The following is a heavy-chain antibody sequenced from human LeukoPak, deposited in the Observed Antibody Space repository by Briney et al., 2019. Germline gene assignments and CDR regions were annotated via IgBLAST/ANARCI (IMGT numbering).Heavy chain of an antibody. CDR2: IRSKANSYAT. V-gene: IGHV3-73*01. J-gene: IGHJ4*02. CDR1: GFTFSGSA. D-gene: IGHD3-9*01. Sequence: GGSLRLSCAASGFTFSGSAMHWVRQASGQGLEWVGRIRSKANSYATAYAASVKGRFTISRDDSKNTAFLQMNSLKSEDMAVYYCTRLAGDEYFDISRGPDWGQGTLVTVSS. CDR3: TRLAGDEYFDISRGPD.